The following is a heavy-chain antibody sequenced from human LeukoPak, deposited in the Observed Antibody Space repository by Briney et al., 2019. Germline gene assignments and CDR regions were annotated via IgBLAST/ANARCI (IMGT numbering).Heavy chain of an antibody. V-gene: IGHV3-30*01. CDR2: MSFDGSHI. J-gene: IGHJ6*03. Sequence: GGSLRLSCAASQFTFSSHAMNWVRQAPGKGLDWVAVMSFDGSHIYYAHSVKGRFTISRDNSNNTLFLQMNSLNADDTAVYYCARGGTYYYQYYYLDVWGKGTTVTVSS. CDR1: QFTFSSHA. CDR3: ARGGTYYYQYYYLDV. D-gene: IGHD3-16*01.